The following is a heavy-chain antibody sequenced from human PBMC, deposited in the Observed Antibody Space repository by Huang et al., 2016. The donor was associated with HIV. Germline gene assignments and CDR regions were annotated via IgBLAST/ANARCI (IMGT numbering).Heavy chain of an antibody. V-gene: IGHV4-34*01. CDR3: ARGAVRYFDRGGTRYYGMDV. D-gene: IGHD3-9*01. CDR1: GGSFSNYF. J-gene: IGHJ6*02. Sequence: QVQLQQWGAGLLKPSETLSLTCAVYGGSFSNYFWRWIRQPPGQGLEWIGELTHRGSTNHSPSLKSRGTISVDTSKNQFALNLTSVTAADTAVYYCARGAVRYFDRGGTRYYGMDVWGQGTTVTVSS. CDR2: LTHRGST.